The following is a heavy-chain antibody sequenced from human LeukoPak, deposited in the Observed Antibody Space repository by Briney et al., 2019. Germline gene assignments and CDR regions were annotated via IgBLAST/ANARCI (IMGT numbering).Heavy chain of an antibody. V-gene: IGHV3-11*01. D-gene: IGHD2-15*01. Sequence: GGSLKLSCAASGSTFSSYGMRWIRQAPGKGLEWVSSISRSGSTKYYADSVKGRFTISRDNAKNSLLLQMNSLRAEDTAVYYCARVLRYCSGGNCYSGGLGYMDVWGKGTTVTISS. CDR1: GSTFSSYG. CDR2: ISRSGSTK. J-gene: IGHJ6*03. CDR3: ARVLRYCSGGNCYSGGLGYMDV.